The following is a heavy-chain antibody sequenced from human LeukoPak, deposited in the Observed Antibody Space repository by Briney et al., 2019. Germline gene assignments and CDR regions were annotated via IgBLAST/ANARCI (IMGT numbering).Heavy chain of an antibody. CDR3: ARRPYSSSSGLATYMDV. Sequence: KSSETLSLTCAVYGGSFSGYYWSWIRQPPGKGLEWIGEINHSGSTNYNPSLKSRVTISVDTSKNQFSLKLSSVTAADTAVYYCARRPYSSSSGLATYMDVWGKGTTVTVSS. D-gene: IGHD6-6*01. V-gene: IGHV4-34*01. CDR2: INHSGST. CDR1: GGSFSGYY. J-gene: IGHJ6*03.